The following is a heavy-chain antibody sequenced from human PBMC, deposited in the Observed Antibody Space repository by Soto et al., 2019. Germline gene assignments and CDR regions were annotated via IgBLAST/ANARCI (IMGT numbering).Heavy chain of an antibody. V-gene: IGHV4-59*01. CDR3: AREDGDYVSMFDY. CDR2: IYYSGST. D-gene: IGHD4-17*01. J-gene: IGHJ4*02. CDR1: GGSISSYY. Sequence: SETLSLTCTVSGGSISSYYWSWIRQPPGKGLEWIGYIYYSGSTNYNPSLKSRVTISVDTSKNQFSLKLSSVTAADTGVYYCAREDGDYVSMFDYWGQGTLVTVSS.